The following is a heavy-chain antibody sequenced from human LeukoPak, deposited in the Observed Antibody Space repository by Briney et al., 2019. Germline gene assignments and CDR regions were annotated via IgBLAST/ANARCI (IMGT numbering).Heavy chain of an antibody. J-gene: IGHJ4*02. Sequence: ASVKLSCKSSGCSFSSYAISWVRQAPGQGLEWMGRIIPIFGTANYAQKFQGRVTITTDEYTSTAYMELNSLRSGDTAVYYCARDESGYSYGRVDYWGQGTLVTVSS. CDR3: ARDESGYSYGRVDY. V-gene: IGHV1-69*05. D-gene: IGHD5-18*01. CDR2: IIPIFGTA. CDR1: GCSFSSYA.